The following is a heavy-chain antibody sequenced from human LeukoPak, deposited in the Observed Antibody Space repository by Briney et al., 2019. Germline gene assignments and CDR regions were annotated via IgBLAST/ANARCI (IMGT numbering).Heavy chain of an antibody. J-gene: IGHJ6*02. CDR3: AREDLSGYPYYYGMDV. CDR1: GFTFSSFE. D-gene: IGHD2-2*01. CDR2: ISSSGSTI. V-gene: IGHV3-48*03. Sequence: GGSLRLSCAASGFTFSSFEMNWVRQAPGKGLEWVSYISSSGSTIYYADSVKGRFTISRDNAKNSLYLQMDSLRAEDTAVYYCAREDLSGYPYYYGMDVWGQGTTVTVSS.